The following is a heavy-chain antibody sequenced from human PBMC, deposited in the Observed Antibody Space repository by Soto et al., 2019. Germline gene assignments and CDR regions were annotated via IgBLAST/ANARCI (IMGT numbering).Heavy chain of an antibody. J-gene: IGHJ4*02. CDR2: INPNSGGT. D-gene: IGHD3-22*01. CDR1: GYTFTGYY. V-gene: IGHV1-2*02. CDR3: AKTYYYDSSRGRLDY. Sequence: ASVKVSCKASGYTFTGYYMHWVRQAPGQGLEWMGWINPNSGGTNYAQKFQGRVTMTRDTSISTAYMELSRLRSDDTAVYYCAKTYYYDSSRGRLDYWGQGTLVTVS.